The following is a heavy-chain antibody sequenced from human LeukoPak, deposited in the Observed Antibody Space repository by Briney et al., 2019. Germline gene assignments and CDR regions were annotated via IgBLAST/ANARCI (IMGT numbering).Heavy chain of an antibody. CDR1: GFTFSSYG. CDR2: IRYDGSNK. D-gene: IGHD1-26*01. J-gene: IGHJ3*02. V-gene: IGHV3-30*02. CDR3: AKDGTSLVAFDI. Sequence: GGSLRLSCAASGFTFSSYGMHWVRQAPGKGLEWVAFIRYDGSNKYYADSVKGRFTISRDNSKNTLYLQMNSLRAEDTAVYYCAKDGTSLVAFDIWGQGTMLTVSS.